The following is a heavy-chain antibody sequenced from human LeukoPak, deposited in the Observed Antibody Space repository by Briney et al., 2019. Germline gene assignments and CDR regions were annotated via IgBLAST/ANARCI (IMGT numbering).Heavy chain of an antibody. D-gene: IGHD3-3*01. CDR2: INPNSGGT. CDR1: GYTFTGYY. J-gene: IGHJ4*02. CDR3: AGTSVAPREWLSFDY. V-gene: IGHV1-2*02. Sequence: ASVKVSCKASGYTFTGYYMHWVRQAPGQGLEWMGWINPNSGGTNYAQKFQGRVTMTRDTSISTAYMELSRLRSDDTAVYYCAGTSVAPREWLSFDYWGQGTLVTVSS.